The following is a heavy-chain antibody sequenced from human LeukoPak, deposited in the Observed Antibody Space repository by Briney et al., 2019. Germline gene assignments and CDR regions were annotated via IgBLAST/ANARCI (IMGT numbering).Heavy chain of an antibody. Sequence: PGGSLRLSCAASGFTVSSNYMSWVRQAPGKGLEWVSVIYSGGSTYYADSVKGRFTISRDNSKNTLYLQMNSLRAEDTAVYYCARLMYYDILTGYQGLDYWGQGTLVTVSS. CDR3: ARLMYYDILTGYQGLDY. D-gene: IGHD3-9*01. CDR2: IYSGGST. J-gene: IGHJ4*02. CDR1: GFTVSSNY. V-gene: IGHV3-66*04.